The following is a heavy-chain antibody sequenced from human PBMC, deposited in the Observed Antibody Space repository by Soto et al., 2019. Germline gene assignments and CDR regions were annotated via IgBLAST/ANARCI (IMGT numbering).Heavy chain of an antibody. D-gene: IGHD6-13*01. V-gene: IGHV4-30-4*01. Sequence: SETLSLTCTVSGGSISSGDYYWSWIRQPPGKGLEWIGYIYYSGSTYCNPSLKSRVTISVDTSKNQFSLKLNSVTAADTAVYYCASRHSSPYFDYWGQGTLVTVSS. CDR2: IYYSGST. CDR1: GGSISSGDYY. J-gene: IGHJ4*02. CDR3: ASRHSSPYFDY.